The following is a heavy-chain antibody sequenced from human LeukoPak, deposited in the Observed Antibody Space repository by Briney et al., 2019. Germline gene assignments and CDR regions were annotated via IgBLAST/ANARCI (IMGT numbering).Heavy chain of an antibody. V-gene: IGHV3-21*01. J-gene: IGHJ6*04. CDR3: ARVLLWFGESYYGMDV. D-gene: IGHD3-10*01. CDR2: ISSSSSYI. CDR1: GFIFSSYS. Sequence: GGSLRLSCAASGFIFSSYSMNWVRQAPGKGLEWVSSISSSSSYIYYADSVKGRFTISRDNAKNSLYLQMNSLRAEDTAVYYCARVLLWFGESYYGMDVWGKGTTVTVSS.